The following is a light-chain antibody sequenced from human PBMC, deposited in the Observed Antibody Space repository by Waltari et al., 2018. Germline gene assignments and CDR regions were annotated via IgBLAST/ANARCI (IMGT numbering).Light chain of an antibody. J-gene: IGLJ2*01. CDR1: NIGTKS. Sequence: SYVLTQPPSVSVAPGQTARISCGGNNIGTKSVHWYQQKAGQAPVFVIYYDRDRASGIPGRFSGSNAGNTATLTINRVEAGDEADYFCQVWDFTSDHVVFGGGTKLTVL. V-gene: IGLV3-21*04. CDR2: YDR. CDR3: QVWDFTSDHVV.